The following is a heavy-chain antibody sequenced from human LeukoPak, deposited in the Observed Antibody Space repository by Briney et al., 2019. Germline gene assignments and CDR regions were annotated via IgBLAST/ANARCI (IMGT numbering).Heavy chain of an antibody. CDR3: TTRVLLWFGESVDY. CDR1: GFTFSSYG. Sequence: GGSLRLSCAVSGFTFSSYGMNWVRQAPGRGLEWVSGIGDSGVRTYYADSVKGRFTVSRDNSKNTLHLQMYSLRAEDTAVYYCTTRVLLWFGESVDYWGQGTLVTVSS. CDR2: IGDSGVRT. D-gene: IGHD3-10*01. V-gene: IGHV3-23*01. J-gene: IGHJ4*02.